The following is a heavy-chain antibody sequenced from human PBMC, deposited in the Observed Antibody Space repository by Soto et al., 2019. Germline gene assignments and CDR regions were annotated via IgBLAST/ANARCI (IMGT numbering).Heavy chain of an antibody. Sequence: PSETLSLTCTVSGGSISSYYWSWIRQPPGKGLEWIGYIYYSGSTNYNPSLKSRVTISVDTSKNQFSLKLSSVTAADTAVYYCARGATYYYDSSGHDYFDYWGQGTLVTVSS. CDR2: IYYSGST. CDR1: GGSISSYY. D-gene: IGHD3-22*01. CDR3: ARGATYYYDSSGHDYFDY. V-gene: IGHV4-59*08. J-gene: IGHJ4*02.